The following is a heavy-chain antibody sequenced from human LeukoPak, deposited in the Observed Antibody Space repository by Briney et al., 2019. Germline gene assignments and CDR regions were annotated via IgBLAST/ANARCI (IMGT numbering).Heavy chain of an antibody. CDR1: AGSISSYY. Sequence: SETLSLTCTVSAGSISSYYWSWIRQPPGKGLEWIGYIYYSGSTNYNPSLKSRVTISVDTSKNQLSLKLTSATAADTSVYYCARHSGLRSPFDPWGQGTLVTVSS. D-gene: IGHD3-3*01. J-gene: IGHJ5*02. CDR2: IYYSGST. CDR3: ARHSGLRSPFDP. V-gene: IGHV4-59*08.